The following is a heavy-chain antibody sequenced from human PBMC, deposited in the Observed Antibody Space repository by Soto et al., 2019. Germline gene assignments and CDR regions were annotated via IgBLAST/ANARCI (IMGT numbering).Heavy chain of an antibody. CDR1: GFTFSSYA. J-gene: IGHJ1*01. D-gene: IGHD2-2*01. Sequence: QVQLVESGGGVVQPGRSPRLSCAASGFTFSSYAMHWVRQAPGKGLEWVAVISYDGSNKYYADSVKGRFTISRDNSKNTLYLPLSSLRAADPAVYTCATARFDTPALAKWGQGTLVTVSS. CDR3: ATARFDTPALAK. V-gene: IGHV3-30-3*01. CDR2: ISYDGSNK.